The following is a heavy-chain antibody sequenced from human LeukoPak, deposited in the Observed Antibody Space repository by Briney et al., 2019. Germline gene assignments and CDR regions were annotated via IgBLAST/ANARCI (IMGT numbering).Heavy chain of an antibody. V-gene: IGHV3-30-3*01. Sequence: PGGSLRLSCAASGFTFSSYAMHWVRQAPGKGLEWVAVISYDGSNKYYADSVKGRFTISRDNSKNTLYLQMNSLRAEDTAVYYCARLGYDSSEDAFDIWGQGTMVTVSS. CDR1: GFTFSSYA. D-gene: IGHD3-22*01. CDR3: ARLGYDSSEDAFDI. J-gene: IGHJ3*02. CDR2: ISYDGSNK.